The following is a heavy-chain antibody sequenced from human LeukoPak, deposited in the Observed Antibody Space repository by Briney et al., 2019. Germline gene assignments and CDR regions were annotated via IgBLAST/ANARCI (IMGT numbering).Heavy chain of an antibody. Sequence: PGGSLRLSCAASGFTVSNNYMSWVRQAPGKGLEWVSVIYSGGSTYYADSVKGRFTISRDNSKNTLYLQMNSLRAEDTAVYYCVRVYSGSYRIFYYWGQGTLVTVCS. D-gene: IGHD1-26*01. J-gene: IGHJ4*02. CDR1: GFTVSNNY. V-gene: IGHV3-53*01. CDR3: VRVYSGSYRIFYY. CDR2: IYSGGST.